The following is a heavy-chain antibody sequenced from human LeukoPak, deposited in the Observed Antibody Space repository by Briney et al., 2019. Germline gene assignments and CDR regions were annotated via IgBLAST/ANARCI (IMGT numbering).Heavy chain of an antibody. Sequence: SETLSLTCTVSGGSISSGGYYWSWIRQPPGKGLEWIGYIYHSGSTYYNPSLKSRVTISVDTSKSQFSLKLSSVTAADTAVYYCARRPPGPSYGMDVWGQGTTVTVSS. V-gene: IGHV4-30-2*02. CDR2: IYHSGST. J-gene: IGHJ6*02. CDR3: ARRPPGPSYGMDV. CDR1: GGSISSGGYY.